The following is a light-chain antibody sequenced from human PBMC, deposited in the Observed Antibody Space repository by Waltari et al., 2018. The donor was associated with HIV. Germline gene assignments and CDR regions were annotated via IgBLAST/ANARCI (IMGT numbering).Light chain of an antibody. J-gene: IGLJ3*02. CDR2: ANS. V-gene: IGLV1-40*01. Sequence: QSVLTQPPSVSGAPGQRVTISCTGSSSNIGAGYDVHWYQQLPGTAPKLLIYANSNRPSGVPDRFSGSKCGTSASLAITGLQAEDEADYYCQSYDSSLSHCWVFGGGTKLTVL. CDR1: SSNIGAGYD. CDR3: QSYDSSLSHCWV.